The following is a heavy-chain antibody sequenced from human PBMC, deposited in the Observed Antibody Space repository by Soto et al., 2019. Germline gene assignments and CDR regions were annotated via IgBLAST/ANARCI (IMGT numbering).Heavy chain of an antibody. V-gene: IGHV3-15*07. J-gene: IGHJ3*01. CDR1: GFSFRDAW. CDR3: TTDGSYGGVVVAFHL. CDR2: IKSKAAGGAI. D-gene: IGHD2-15*01. Sequence: EVQMVESGGGLVKPGGSLRLSCAVSGFSFRDAWMNWVRQSTGKGLEWVGRIKSKAAGGAIDYAAPVKDRFTISRDDSKDNLYLQVNSLKTEDTAMYYCTTDGSYGGVVVAFHLWGQGTMLSVSS.